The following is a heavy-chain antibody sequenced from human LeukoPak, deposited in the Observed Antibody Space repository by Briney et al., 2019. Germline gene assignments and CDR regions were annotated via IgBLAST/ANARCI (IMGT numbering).Heavy chain of an antibody. CDR2: ISSSSSYI. CDR3: AREVDGSCALDY. V-gene: IGHV3-21*01. D-gene: IGHD2-15*01. Sequence: PGGSLKLSCAASGFTFSSYSMNWARQAPGKGLEWVSSISSSSSYIYYADSVKGRFTISRDNAKNSLYLQMNSLRAEDTAVYYCAREVDGSCALDYWGQGTLVTVSS. J-gene: IGHJ4*02. CDR1: GFTFSSYS.